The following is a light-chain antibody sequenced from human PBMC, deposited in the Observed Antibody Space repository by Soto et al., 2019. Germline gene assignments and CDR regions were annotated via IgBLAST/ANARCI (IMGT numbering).Light chain of an antibody. Sequence: DIQMTQPPSSVSASVGDRVTITCRASQGITSWLAWYQQKPGKAPKLLIYAASIYQSVVPSRFSGSGCGPDFTITIRSLQAEDFATYYCQQANNFPLTVGGGTKVEFK. CDR3: QQANNFPLT. V-gene: IGKV1D-12*01. CDR1: QGITSW. CDR2: AAS. J-gene: IGKJ4*01.